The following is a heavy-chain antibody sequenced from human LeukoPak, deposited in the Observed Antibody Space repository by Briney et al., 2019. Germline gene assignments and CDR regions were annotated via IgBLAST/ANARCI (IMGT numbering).Heavy chain of an antibody. Sequence: GGSLRLSCAASGFTFSDYYMSWLRQAPGKGLEWVSYISSSGSTIYYADSVKGRFTISRDNAKNSLYLQMNSLRAEDTAVYYCARVAVVTPYYYYYMDVWAKGPRSPSP. J-gene: IGHJ6*03. CDR3: ARVAVVTPYYYYYMDV. V-gene: IGHV3-11*01. D-gene: IGHD4-23*01. CDR2: ISSSGSTI. CDR1: GFTFSDYY.